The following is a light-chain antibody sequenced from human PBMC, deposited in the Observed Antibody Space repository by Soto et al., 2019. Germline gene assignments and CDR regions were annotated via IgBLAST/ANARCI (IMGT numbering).Light chain of an antibody. V-gene: IGKV3-20*01. J-gene: IGKJ4*01. CDR3: QKYGSSPT. CDR2: GSS. Sequence: EIVLTQSPGTLSLSPGERDTLSCRASQGVSSSYFYCYHKKPGHAPRLFIYGSSRRATGIPDIFSGSGSGTDFTLTSSKPEPDDIAVYYWQKYGSSPTFGGGTKVQIK. CDR1: QGVSSSY.